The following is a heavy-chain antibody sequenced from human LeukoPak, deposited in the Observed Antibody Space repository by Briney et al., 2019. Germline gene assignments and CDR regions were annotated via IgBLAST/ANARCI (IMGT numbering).Heavy chain of an antibody. CDR3: ARDGGNSWDY. CDR2: ISGSSDNT. Sequence: PGGSLRLSCAASGFTFTVYAMGWVRQAPGKGLEGFSAISGSSDNTSFADSVKGRFTISTDNSKNTVSLQMNSLRAEDTAVYYCARDGGNSWDYWGQGTLVTVS. V-gene: IGHV3-23*01. CDR1: GFTFTVYA. D-gene: IGHD6-13*01. J-gene: IGHJ4*02.